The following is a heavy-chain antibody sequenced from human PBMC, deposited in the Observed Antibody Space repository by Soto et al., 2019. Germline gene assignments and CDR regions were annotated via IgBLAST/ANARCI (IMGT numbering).Heavy chain of an antibody. J-gene: IGHJ5*02. D-gene: IGHD2-2*01. V-gene: IGHV1-3*01. CDR2: INAGNGNT. Sequence: ASVKVSCKASGYTFTSYGISWVRQAPGQGLEWMGWINAGNGNTKYSQKFQGRVTITRDTSASTAYMELSSLRSEDTAVYYCARDLYQLLSFDPWGQGTLVTVSS. CDR1: GYTFTSYG. CDR3: ARDLYQLLSFDP.